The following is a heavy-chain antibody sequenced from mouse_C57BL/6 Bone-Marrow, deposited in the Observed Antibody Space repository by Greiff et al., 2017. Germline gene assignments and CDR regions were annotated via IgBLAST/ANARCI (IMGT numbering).Heavy chain of an antibody. D-gene: IGHD1-1*01. V-gene: IGHV5-4*01. Sequence: DVKLQESGGGLVKPGGSLKLSCAASGFTFSSYAMSWVRQTPEKRLEWVATISDGGSYTYYPDNVKGRFTISRDNAKNNLYLQMSHLKSEDTAMYYCARDYFYYFDYWGQGTTLTVSS. CDR2: ISDGGSYT. J-gene: IGHJ2*01. CDR3: ARDYFYYFDY. CDR1: GFTFSSYA.